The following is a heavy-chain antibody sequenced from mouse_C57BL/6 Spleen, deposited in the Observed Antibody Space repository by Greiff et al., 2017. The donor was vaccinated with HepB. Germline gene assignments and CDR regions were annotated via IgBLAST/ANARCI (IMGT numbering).Heavy chain of an antibody. CDR3: ARSRAGTREMGMDY. CDR1: GYAFSSSW. CDR2: IYPGDGDT. V-gene: IGHV1-82*01. Sequence: VQLQQSGPELVKPGASVKISCKASGYAFSSSWMNWVKQRPGKGLEWIGRIYPGDGDTNYNGKFKGKATLTADKSSSTAYMQRSSLTSEDSAVYFCARSRAGTREMGMDYWGQGTSVTVSS. J-gene: IGHJ4*01. D-gene: IGHD3-3*01.